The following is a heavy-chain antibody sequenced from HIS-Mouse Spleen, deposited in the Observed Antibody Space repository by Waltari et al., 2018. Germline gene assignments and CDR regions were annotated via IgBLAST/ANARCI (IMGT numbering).Heavy chain of an antibody. J-gene: IGHJ2*01. V-gene: IGHV4-39*07. Sequence: QLQLQESGPGLVKPSETLSLTCTVSGGSISSSSYYWGWIRQPPGTGLEWIGSIYYSGSTYYHPSLKSRGTTSVDTSKNQFSLKLSSVTAADTAVYYCAREIPYSSSWYDWYFDLWGRGTLVTVSS. CDR2: IYYSGST. D-gene: IGHD6-13*01. CDR1: GGSISSSSYY. CDR3: AREIPYSSSWYDWYFDL.